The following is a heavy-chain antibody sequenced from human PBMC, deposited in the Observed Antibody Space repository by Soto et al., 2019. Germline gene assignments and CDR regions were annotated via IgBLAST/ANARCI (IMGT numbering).Heavy chain of an antibody. D-gene: IGHD3-22*01. J-gene: IGHJ5*01. CDR3: STRAYDTNGYYRFDP. CDR1: GGSFSGHS. V-gene: IGHV4-34*01. Sequence: SETLSLTCAVYGGSFSGHSWTWIRQSPGKGLEWIGDINHSGRVNYSPSLKSRVTISLDTSKSQFSLTLSAVTAADTAMYYCSTRAYDTNGYYRFDPWGQGTLVTVSS. CDR2: INHSGRV.